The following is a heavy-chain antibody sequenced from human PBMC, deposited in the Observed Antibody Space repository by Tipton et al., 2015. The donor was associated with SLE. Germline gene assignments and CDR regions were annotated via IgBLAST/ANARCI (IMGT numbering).Heavy chain of an antibody. D-gene: IGHD1-26*01. Sequence: RSLRLSCAASGFAFGDYTVNWVRQAPGKGLEWVGFIRSKAYGGTTEYAASVKGRFTVSRGDSKSIAYLQMTSLKTEDTAVYYCGRGPLRLVGATQSGYWGQGTLVSVSS. CDR1: GFAFGDYT. V-gene: IGHV3-49*04. CDR3: GRGPLRLVGATQSGY. CDR2: IRSKAYGGTT. J-gene: IGHJ4*02.